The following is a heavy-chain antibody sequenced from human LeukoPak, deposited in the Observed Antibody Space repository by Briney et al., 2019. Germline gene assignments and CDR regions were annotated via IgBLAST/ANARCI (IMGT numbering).Heavy chain of an antibody. V-gene: IGHV1-69*05. CDR2: IIPIFGTA. CDR3: ARSPGMVTAIQFLFALDY. CDR1: GGTFSSYA. D-gene: IGHD2-21*02. Sequence: SVKVSCKASGGTFSSYAISWVRQAPGQGLEWMGGIIPIFGTANYAQKFQGRVTITTDESTSTAYMELSSLRSEDTAVYYCARSPGMVTAIQFLFALDYWGQGTLVTVSS. J-gene: IGHJ4*02.